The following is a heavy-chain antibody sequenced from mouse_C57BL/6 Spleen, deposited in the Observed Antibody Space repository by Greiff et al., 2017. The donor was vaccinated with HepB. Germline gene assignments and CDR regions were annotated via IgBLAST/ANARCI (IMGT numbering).Heavy chain of an antibody. Sequence: EVQLQQSGPVLVKPGASVKMSCKASGYTFTDYYMNWVKQSHGKSLEWIGVINPYNGGTSYNQKFKGKATLTVDKSSSTAYMELNSLTSEDSAVYYCARSGGNYDYYAMDYWGQGTSVTVSS. V-gene: IGHV1-19*01. CDR1: GYTFTDYY. D-gene: IGHD2-1*01. J-gene: IGHJ4*01. CDR3: ARSGGNYDYYAMDY. CDR2: INPYNGGT.